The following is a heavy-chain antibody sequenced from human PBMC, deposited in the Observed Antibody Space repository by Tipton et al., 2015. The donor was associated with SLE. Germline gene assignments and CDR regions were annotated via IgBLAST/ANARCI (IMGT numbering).Heavy chain of an antibody. CDR1: GYSFTRYW. CDR2: IYPGDSDT. D-gene: IGHD6-19*01. J-gene: IGHJ3*02. CDR3: ASPCAVYSSGSDAFDI. Sequence: QLVQSGAEVKKPGESLKISCKGSGYSFTRYWIGWVRQMPGKGLEWMGIIYPGDSDTRYSPSFQGQVTISADKSISTAYLQWSSLKASDTAMYYCASPCAVYSSGSDAFDIWGQGTMVTVSS. V-gene: IGHV5-51*01.